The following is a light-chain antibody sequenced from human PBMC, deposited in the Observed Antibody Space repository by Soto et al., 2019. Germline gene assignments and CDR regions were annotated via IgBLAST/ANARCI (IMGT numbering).Light chain of an antibody. CDR3: QQYNDWWT. Sequence: EIVMTQSPATLSVSPGESATLSCRASQSVSNNLTWYQQKPGQPPRLLIYGASTRATGVPGRFSGSGSGTEFTLHNRSLQSEDFAVYYCQQYNDWWTFGQGTKVEIK. CDR2: GAS. J-gene: IGKJ1*01. V-gene: IGKV3-15*01. CDR1: QSVSNN.